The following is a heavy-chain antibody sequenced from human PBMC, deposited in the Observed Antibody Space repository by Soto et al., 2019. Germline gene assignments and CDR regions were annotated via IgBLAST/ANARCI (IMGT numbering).Heavy chain of an antibody. Sequence: QVQLVQSGAEVKKPGASVKVSCKASGYTFTSYDINWVRQATGQGLEWMGWMNPNSGNTGYAQKFQGRVTMTRNTSISTAYMELSSLRSEDTAVYYCGTWPYYYYGMDVWGQGTPVTVSS. V-gene: IGHV1-8*01. J-gene: IGHJ6*02. CDR2: MNPNSGNT. CDR1: GYTFTSYD. CDR3: GTWPYYYYGMDV.